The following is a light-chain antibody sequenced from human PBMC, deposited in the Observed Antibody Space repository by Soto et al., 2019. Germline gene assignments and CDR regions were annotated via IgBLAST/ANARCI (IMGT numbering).Light chain of an antibody. CDR2: LGS. Sequence: DIGMGQSPLSLAVTPGEAASISFRSSQSLLHSNGYNYLDWYLQRPGQSPQLLISLGSNRASGVPDRFSGSGSDTDFTLKISRVEAEDVGVYHCMQALQAPPTFGQGTKVDIK. J-gene: IGKJ1*01. CDR1: QSLLHSNGYNY. CDR3: MQALQAPPT. V-gene: IGKV2-28*01.